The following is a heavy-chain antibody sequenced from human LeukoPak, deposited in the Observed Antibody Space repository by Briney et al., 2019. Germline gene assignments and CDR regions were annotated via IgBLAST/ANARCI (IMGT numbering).Heavy chain of an antibody. V-gene: IGHV1-46*01. CDR1: GYTFTGYY. CDR2: INPSGGST. D-gene: IGHD3-22*01. Sequence: ASVKVSCKASGYTFTGYYMHWVRQAPGQGLEWMGIINPSGGSTNYAQKFQGRVTMTRDMSTSTVYMELSSLRSEDTAVYYCAVDTYYYDSSGEDAFDIWGQGTMVTVSS. J-gene: IGHJ3*02. CDR3: AVDTYYYDSSGEDAFDI.